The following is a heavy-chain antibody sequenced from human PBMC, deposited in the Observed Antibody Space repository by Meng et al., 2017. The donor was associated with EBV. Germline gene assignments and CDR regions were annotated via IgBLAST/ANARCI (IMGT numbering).Heavy chain of an antibody. D-gene: IGHD2-21*01. CDR2: INVGVGYT. V-gene: IGHV1-3*01. CDR3: VRGPPVGVPGPGDY. Sequence: QVQLVQSGAEVKNPGASVKVSCKASGYAFTSYILHWVRQAPGQRLEWMGWINVGVGYTKYSRKFQGRVTISSDTSATTGYMELSSLRSEDTAVYYCVRGPPVGVPGPGDYWGQGTLVTVSS. CDR1: GYAFTSYI. J-gene: IGHJ4*02.